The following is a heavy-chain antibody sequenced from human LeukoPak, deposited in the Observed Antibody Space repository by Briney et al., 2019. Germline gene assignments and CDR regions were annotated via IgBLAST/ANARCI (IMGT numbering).Heavy chain of an antibody. CDR1: GGTFSSYA. J-gene: IGHJ4*02. Sequence: GASVKVSCKASGGTFSSYAISWVRQAPGQGLEWMGGIIPIFGTANYAQKFQGRVTITADESTGTAYMELSSLRSEDTAAYYCASNGGSSWIGPVDYWGQGTLVTVSS. CDR3: ASNGGSSWIGPVDY. CDR2: IIPIFGTA. D-gene: IGHD6-13*01. V-gene: IGHV1-69*01.